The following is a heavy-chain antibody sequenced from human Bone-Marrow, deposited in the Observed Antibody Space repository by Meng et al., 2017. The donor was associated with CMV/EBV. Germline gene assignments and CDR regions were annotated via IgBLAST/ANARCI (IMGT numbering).Heavy chain of an antibody. V-gene: IGHV4-39*07. D-gene: IGHD3-3*01. CDR3: ARIPLKFLEPFDY. Sequence: SETLSLTCTVSGGSISSGGYYWSWIRQPPGKGLEWIGEVSHRGSTNYNPSLKSRVTMSVDTSKNQFSLKLTSVTAADTALYYCARIPLKFLEPFDYWGPGKLVTVAS. CDR2: VSHRGST. J-gene: IGHJ4*02. CDR1: GGSISSGGYY.